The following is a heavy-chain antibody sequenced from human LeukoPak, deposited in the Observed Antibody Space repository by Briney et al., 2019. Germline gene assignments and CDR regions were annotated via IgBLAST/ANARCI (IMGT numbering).Heavy chain of an antibody. CDR3: ARPHCSSTDCHPPEWFDP. V-gene: IGHV1-8*01. CDR2: MNPNSGNT. CDR1: GYTFTNYD. J-gene: IGHJ5*02. Sequence: ASVNVSCKTSGYTFTNYDINWVRQATGQGLEWMGWMNPNSGNTGYAQKFQGRVTMTRNTSISTAYMELSSLRSEDTAVYYCARPHCSSTDCHPPEWFDPWRQETLVTVSS. D-gene: IGHD2-2*01.